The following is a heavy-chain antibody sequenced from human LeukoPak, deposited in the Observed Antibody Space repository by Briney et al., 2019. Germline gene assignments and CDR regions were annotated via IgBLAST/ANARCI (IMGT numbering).Heavy chain of an antibody. CDR2: ISSSSTTI. CDR3: ARGGGFCGSTSCYGIDS. D-gene: IGHD2-2*01. Sequence: PGGSLRLSCAASGFPFSSYSMHWVRQAPGKGLEWLSYISSSSTTIYNADSVGGRFTISRDNAKNSLFLQMNSLRAEDTAVYSCARGGGFCGSTSCYGIDSWGQGTLVTVSS. V-gene: IGHV3-48*01. CDR1: GFPFSSYS. J-gene: IGHJ4*02.